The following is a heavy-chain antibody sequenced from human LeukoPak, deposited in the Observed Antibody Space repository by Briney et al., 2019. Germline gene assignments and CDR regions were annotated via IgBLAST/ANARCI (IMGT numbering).Heavy chain of an antibody. V-gene: IGHV1-2*02. D-gene: IGHD6-13*01. CDR2: INPNSGGT. CDR1: GYTFTGYY. J-gene: IGHJ6*02. CDR3: ARVVAAALGYYGMDV. Sequence: ASVKVSCKASGYTFTGYYMHWVRQAPGQGLEWMGWINPNSGGTNYAQKFQGRVTMTRDTSISTAYMERSRLRSDDTAVYYCARVVAAALGYYGMDVWGQGTTVTVSS.